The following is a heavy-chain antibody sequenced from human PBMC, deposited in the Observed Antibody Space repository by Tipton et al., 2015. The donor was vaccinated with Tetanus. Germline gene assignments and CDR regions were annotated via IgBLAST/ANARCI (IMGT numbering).Heavy chain of an antibody. J-gene: IGHJ4*02. CDR1: GYSFSTYG. Sequence: QLVQSGPEVKQPGASVKVSCKASGYSFSTYGISWVRQAPGQGFEWMGWISAYNGNKKYAEKFQDRVTMTTERSTSTAYMELRSLRSDDTAVYFCARAPNRISRAYDYWGQGTQITVSS. CDR3: ARAPNRISRAYDY. CDR2: ISAYNGNK. V-gene: IGHV1-18*01. D-gene: IGHD1-14*01.